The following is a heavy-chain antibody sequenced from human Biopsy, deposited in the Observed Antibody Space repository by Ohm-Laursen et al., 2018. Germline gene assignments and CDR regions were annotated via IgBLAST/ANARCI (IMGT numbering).Heavy chain of an antibody. CDR2: IHGSGRT. J-gene: IGHJ4*02. D-gene: IGHD3-16*01. CDR1: GFIFSTYT. CDR3: AGAGGHSF. V-gene: IGHV3-66*01. Sequence: SLRLSCAASGFIFSTYTMNWVRQAPGKGLEWVSMIHGSGRTDYSDSGKGRITVSSDNYKDTVYLQMNAQRGDDTAMYYCAGAGGHSFWGQGALVTVSS.